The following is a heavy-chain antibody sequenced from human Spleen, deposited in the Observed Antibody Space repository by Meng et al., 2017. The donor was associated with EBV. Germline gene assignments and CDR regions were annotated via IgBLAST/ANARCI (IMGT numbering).Heavy chain of an antibody. CDR1: GGAISSDKW. D-gene: IGHD2-2*01. Sequence: VQLQGAGPGLVKPSGTLSLTCAVSGGAISSDKWWSWVRQPPGKGLEWIGEIYHSGSTNYNPSLTSRVTILVDKSKNQFSLKLSSVTAADTAVYYCASRYCPTTSCRQDWGQGTLVTVSS. CDR2: IYHSGST. CDR3: ASRYCPTTSCRQD. V-gene: IGHV4-4*02. J-gene: IGHJ4*02.